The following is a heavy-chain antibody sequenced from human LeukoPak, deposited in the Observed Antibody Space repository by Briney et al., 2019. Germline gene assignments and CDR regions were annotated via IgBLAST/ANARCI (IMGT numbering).Heavy chain of an antibody. V-gene: IGHV4-59*01. CDR1: GGSISSYY. J-gene: IGHJ5*02. Sequence: SETLSLTCTVSGGSISSYYWSWIRQPPGKGLEWIGYIYYSGSTNYNPSLKSRVTISVDTSKNQFSLKLSSVTAADTAVYYCARVGSAYGSLTNWFDPWGQGTLVTVSS. CDR3: ARVGSAYGSLTNWFDP. D-gene: IGHD4-17*01. CDR2: IYYSGST.